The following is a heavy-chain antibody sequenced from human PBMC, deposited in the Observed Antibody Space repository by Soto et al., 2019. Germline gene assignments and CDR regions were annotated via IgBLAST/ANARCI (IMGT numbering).Heavy chain of an antibody. CDR2: IYSGGST. J-gene: IGHJ3*02. CDR1: GFTVSSNY. Sequence: GGSLRLSCAASGFTVSSNYMSWVRHAPGKGLEWVSVIYSGGSTYYADSVKGRFTISRDNSKNTLYLQMNSLRAEDTAVYYCARAGMIVVGVDAFDIWGQGTMVTVSS. V-gene: IGHV3-53*01. CDR3: ARAGMIVVGVDAFDI. D-gene: IGHD3-22*01.